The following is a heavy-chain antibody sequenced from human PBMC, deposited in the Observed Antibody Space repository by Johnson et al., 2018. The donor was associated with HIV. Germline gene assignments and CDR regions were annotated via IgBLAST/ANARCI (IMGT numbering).Heavy chain of an antibody. J-gene: IGHJ3*02. CDR3: ARGAALPAAFDI. CDR2: IKQDGSNR. D-gene: IGHD2-15*01. V-gene: IGHV3-7*03. Sequence: MQLVESGGGLVQPGGSLRLSCAASGFTFGDYAMNWVRQAPGKGLEWVANIKQDGSNRSYVDSVKGRFTISRDNSKNTLYLQMNSLRAEDTAVYNCARGAALPAAFDIWGQGTMVTVSS. CDR1: GFTFGDYA.